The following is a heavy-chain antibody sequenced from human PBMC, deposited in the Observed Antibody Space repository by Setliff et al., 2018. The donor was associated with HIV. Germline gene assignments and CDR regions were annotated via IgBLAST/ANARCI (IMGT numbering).Heavy chain of an antibody. V-gene: IGHV5-51*01. CDR1: GYSFSSYW. CDR3: AKKGGDQWLFGGYAFDI. Sequence: GESLKISCKASGYSFSSYWIVWGRQMPGKGLEWMGIIFPGDSDIKYNPSFQGQVTISVDKSITTAYLQWSSLKASDTAIYYCAKKGGDQWLFGGYAFDIWGQGTMVTVS. J-gene: IGHJ3*02. D-gene: IGHD3-22*01. CDR2: IFPGDSDI.